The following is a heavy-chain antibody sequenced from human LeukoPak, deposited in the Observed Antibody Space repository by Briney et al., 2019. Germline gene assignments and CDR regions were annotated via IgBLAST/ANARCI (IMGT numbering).Heavy chain of an antibody. J-gene: IGHJ4*02. V-gene: IGHV3-48*01. CDR1: GFTFSTYS. Sequence: PGGSLRLSCAASGFTFSTYSMKWVRQAPGKGLEWVSYISDSSAMYYADSVRGRFTISREYDKNSLFLQMNSLRAEDTAVYYCARDGGYSGYDADCWGQGALVTVSS. CDR3: ARDGGYSGYDADC. CDR2: ISDSSAM. D-gene: IGHD5-12*01.